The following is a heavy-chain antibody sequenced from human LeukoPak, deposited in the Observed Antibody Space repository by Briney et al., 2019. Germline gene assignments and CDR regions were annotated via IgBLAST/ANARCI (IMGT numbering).Heavy chain of an antibody. J-gene: IGHJ4*02. V-gene: IGHV4-39*01. CDR2: MCFSGNT. D-gene: IGHD1-1*01. Sequence: SETLSLTCTVPGGSISSSSYCCAWIRRPPGKGLEWIGSMCFSGNTYYNPSLKSRVTVSAGTSKNQFSLRLSSVTVADTAVYFCARRRGYSDQLDYWGQGTLVTVSS. CDR3: ARRRGYSDQLDY. CDR1: GGSISSSSYC.